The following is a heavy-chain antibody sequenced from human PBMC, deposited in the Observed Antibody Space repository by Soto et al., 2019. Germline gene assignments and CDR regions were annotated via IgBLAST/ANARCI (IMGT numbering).Heavy chain of an antibody. D-gene: IGHD3-3*01. CDR3: ARQADFWSGGGGFDP. J-gene: IGHJ5*02. V-gene: IGHV4-39*01. Sequence: QLQLQESGPGLVKPLETLSLICTVSGGSISSRNYYWGWIRQPPGKGLEWIGSIYYKGFTYYNPSLKIRVTISVDTSKNPFSLILNSVTAADPAVYYCARQADFWSGGGGFDPWGQGTLVTVSS. CDR1: GGSISSRNYY. CDR2: IYYKGFT.